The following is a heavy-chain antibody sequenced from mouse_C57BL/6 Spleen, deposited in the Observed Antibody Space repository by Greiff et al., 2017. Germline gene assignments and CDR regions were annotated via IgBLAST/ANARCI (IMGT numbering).Heavy chain of an antibody. CDR2: IDPENGDT. Sequence: DVQLQESGAELVRPGASVKLSCTASGFNIKDDYMHWVKQRPEQGLEWIGWIDPENGDTEYASKFQGKATITADTSSNTAYLQLSSLTSEDTAVYYCTYSNYVDYWGQGTTLTVSS. CDR3: TYSNYVDY. V-gene: IGHV14-4*01. J-gene: IGHJ2*01. D-gene: IGHD2-5*01. CDR1: GFNIKDDY.